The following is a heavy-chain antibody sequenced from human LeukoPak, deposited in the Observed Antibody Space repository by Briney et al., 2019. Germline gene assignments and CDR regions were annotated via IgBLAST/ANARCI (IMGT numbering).Heavy chain of an antibody. CDR1: GFTFSGYS. V-gene: IGHV3-21*01. CDR3: AKDRELQHFDY. Sequence: GGSLRLSCAASGFTFSGYSMNWVRQAPGKGLEWVSSISGSGSYIYYADSVKGRFTLSRDNAKNSLYLQLNSLRAEDTAVYYCAKDRELQHFDYWGQGTLVTVSS. J-gene: IGHJ4*02. D-gene: IGHD1-7*01. CDR2: ISGSGSYI.